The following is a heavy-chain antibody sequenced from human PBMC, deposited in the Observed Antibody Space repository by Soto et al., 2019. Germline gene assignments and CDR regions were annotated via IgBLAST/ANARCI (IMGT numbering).Heavy chain of an antibody. CDR2: INGDGSST. CDR3: ARVRSSGWSTPFDY. CDR1: GFDFRTYW. V-gene: IGHV3-74*01. J-gene: IGHJ4*02. Sequence: GGSLRLSCAASGFDFRTYWMHWVRQGPGKGLVWVSRINGDGSSTAYADSVEGRFTISRDNSKNTLYLQMNSLRAEDTAVYYCARVRSSGWSTPFDYWGQGTLVTVSS. D-gene: IGHD6-19*01.